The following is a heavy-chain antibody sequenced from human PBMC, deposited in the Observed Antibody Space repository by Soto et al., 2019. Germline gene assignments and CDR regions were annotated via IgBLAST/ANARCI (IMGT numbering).Heavy chain of an antibody. V-gene: IGHV3-74*01. CDR2: IKGDGSSI. CDR3: ARGIPGHYGFDV. CDR1: GFTFSDYW. D-gene: IGHD3-10*01. J-gene: IGHJ3*01. Sequence: EVQLVESGGGLVQPGGSLRLSCEASGFTFSDYWIHWVRQVPGKGLVWVSRIKGDGSSINYADSVKCRFTISRDNAKNTLYLQMNSLRAEDTAVYYCARGIPGHYGFDVWGQGTMVTVSS.